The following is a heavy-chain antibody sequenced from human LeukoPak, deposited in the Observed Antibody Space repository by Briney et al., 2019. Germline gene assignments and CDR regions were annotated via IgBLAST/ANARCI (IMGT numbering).Heavy chain of an antibody. J-gene: IGHJ4*02. D-gene: IGHD6-25*01. V-gene: IGHV3-23*01. CDR1: GFSFSSYG. CDR3: AKDGYPFNSIWDYFDY. Sequence: PGRSLRLSCAAAGFSFSSYGMHWVRQAPGKGPEWVSALGGDGGDSYYADSVKGRFTISRDNSKGTLFLQMNSLRAEDTAVYYCAKDGYPFNSIWDYFDYWGQGTLVTVSS. CDR2: LGGDGGDS.